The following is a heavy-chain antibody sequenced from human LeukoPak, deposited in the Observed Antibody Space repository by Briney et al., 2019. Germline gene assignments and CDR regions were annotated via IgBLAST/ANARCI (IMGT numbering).Heavy chain of an antibody. CDR2: ISGSGTYI. D-gene: IGHD4-11*01. CDR1: GFTFSSYS. Sequence: GGSLRLSCAASGFTFSSYSMNWVRQAPGKGLEWVSSISGSGTYIYYADSVQGRFTISRDNAKNSLYLQMNSLRAEDTAVYYCARVGYTNSFGYYYYYMDVWAKGTMVTVFS. CDR3: ARVGYTNSFGYYYYYMDV. J-gene: IGHJ6*03. V-gene: IGHV3-21*01.